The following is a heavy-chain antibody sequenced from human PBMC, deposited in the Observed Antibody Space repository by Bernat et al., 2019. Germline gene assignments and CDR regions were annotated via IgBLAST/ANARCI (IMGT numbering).Heavy chain of an antibody. CDR2: ISWSSSRM. V-gene: IGHV3-9*01. J-gene: IGHJ4*02. Sequence: EVQLVESGGDLVQPGRSLRLSCAASGFTFDDYVMHWVRQAPGKGLEWVSGISWSSSRMGYADSVKGRFAISRDNAKNSLYLQMNSLRAEDTALYYCAKGNEYQVLTHFDCWGQGTLVTV. CDR1: GFTFDDYV. CDR3: AKGNEYQVLTHFDC. D-gene: IGHD2-2*01.